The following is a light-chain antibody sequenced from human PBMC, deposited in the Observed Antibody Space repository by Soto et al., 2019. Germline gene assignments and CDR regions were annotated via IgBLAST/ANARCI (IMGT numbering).Light chain of an antibody. J-gene: IGKJ4*01. V-gene: IGKV3-20*01. CDR1: QSVSSSD. Sequence: EIVLTHSPGTLYLSPGERATLSCRASQSVSSSDLAWYQQKPGQAPRLLLYGASSRATGIPDRFSGSGSGTDFTLTISRLEPEDFAVYYCQQYGSSPRTFGGGTKVEIK. CDR3: QQYGSSPRT. CDR2: GAS.